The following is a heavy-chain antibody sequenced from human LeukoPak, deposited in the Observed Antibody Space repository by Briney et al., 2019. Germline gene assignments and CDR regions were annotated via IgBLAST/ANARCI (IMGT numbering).Heavy chain of an antibody. Sequence: GGSLKLSCAASGFTFSDYHMDWVRQAPGRGLESISSISGSGGNTYYADSVKGRFTISRDNSKNTLYLQMNSLRAEDTALYYCARVNNYGVDPWGQGTLVTVSS. V-gene: IGHV3-23*01. D-gene: IGHD4-17*01. J-gene: IGHJ5*02. CDR1: GFTFSDYH. CDR2: ISGSGGNT. CDR3: ARVNNYGVDP.